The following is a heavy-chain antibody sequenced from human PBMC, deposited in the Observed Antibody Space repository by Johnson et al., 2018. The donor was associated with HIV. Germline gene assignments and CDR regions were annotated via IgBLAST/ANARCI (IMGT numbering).Heavy chain of an antibody. CDR1: GFTFSSYD. D-gene: IGHD1-26*01. V-gene: IGHV3-13*01. J-gene: IGHJ3*02. CDR2: IGTAGDT. Sequence: VQLVESGGGLVQPGGSLRLSCAASGFTFSSYDMHWVRQATGKGLEWVSAIGTAGDTYYPGSVKGRFTISRDNSKNTLYLQMNSLRAEDTAVYYCAKWSIVGATFSDAFDIWGQGTKVTVSS. CDR3: AKWSIVGATFSDAFDI.